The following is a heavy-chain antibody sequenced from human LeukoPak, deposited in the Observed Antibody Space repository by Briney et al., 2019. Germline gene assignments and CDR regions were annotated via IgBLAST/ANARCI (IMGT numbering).Heavy chain of an antibody. V-gene: IGHV1-69*13. Sequence: SVKVPCKASGGTFSSYAISWVRQTPGQGLEWMGGIIPIFGTANYAQKFQGRVTITADESTSTAYMELSSLRSEDTAVYYCARTNEIADSGYDSVRAEQYYFDYWGQGTLVTVSS. CDR1: GGTFSSYA. CDR3: ARTNEIADSGYDSVRAEQYYFDY. CDR2: IIPIFGTA. D-gene: IGHD5-12*01. J-gene: IGHJ4*02.